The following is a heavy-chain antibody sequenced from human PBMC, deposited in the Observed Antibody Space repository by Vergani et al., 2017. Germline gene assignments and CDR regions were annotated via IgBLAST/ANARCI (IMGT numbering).Heavy chain of an antibody. CDR2: IIPIFGTA. D-gene: IGHD6-13*01. Sequence: QVQLVQSGAEVKKPGSSVKVSCKASGGPFSSYAISWVRQAPGQGLEWMGGIIPIFGTANYAQKFQGRVTITADESTSTAYMELSSLRSEDTAVYYCARRYSSRVPGWFDPWGQGTLVTVSS. V-gene: IGHV1-69*01. CDR3: ARRYSSRVPGWFDP. CDR1: GGPFSSYA. J-gene: IGHJ5*02.